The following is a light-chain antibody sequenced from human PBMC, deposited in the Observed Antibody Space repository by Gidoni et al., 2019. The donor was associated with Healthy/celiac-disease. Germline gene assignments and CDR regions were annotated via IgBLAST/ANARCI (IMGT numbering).Light chain of an antibody. V-gene: IGLV2-14*01. CDR1: SSDVGGYNY. CDR3: SSYTSSSTRV. CDR2: DVS. Sequence: QSALTQPASVSGSPGQSITISCTGTSSDVGGYNYVSWYQQHPGKATKLMIYDVSNRPSGVSNRISGLQAEDEADYYCSSYTSSSTRVFGGGTKLTVL. J-gene: IGLJ3*02.